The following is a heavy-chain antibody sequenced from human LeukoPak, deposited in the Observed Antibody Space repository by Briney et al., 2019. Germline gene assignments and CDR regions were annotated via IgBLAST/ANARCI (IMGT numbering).Heavy chain of an antibody. D-gene: IGHD5-18*01. Sequence: GASVKVSCKASGYTFTSYGMSWVRQAPGQGLEWMGWISADNGKKNYGQKLQGRVTMTTDTSTSTAYMELRSLRSDDTAVYYCARQDTAMVIVGAFDIWGQGTMVTVSS. V-gene: IGHV1-18*01. J-gene: IGHJ3*02. CDR2: ISADNGKK. CDR3: ARQDTAMVIVGAFDI. CDR1: GYTFTSYG.